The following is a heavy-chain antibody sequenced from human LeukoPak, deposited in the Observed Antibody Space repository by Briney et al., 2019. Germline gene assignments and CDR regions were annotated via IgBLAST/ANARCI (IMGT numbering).Heavy chain of an antibody. CDR1: GLTFSTYG. Sequence: GGSLRLSCAASGLTFSTYGMHWVRQAPGKGLEWVAVISYDGSKTYYADSVKGRFTISRDNSKNTLYLQMNSLRAEDTAVYYCAKETTVVSLDLDYWGQGTLVTVSS. CDR3: AKETTVVSLDLDY. CDR2: ISYDGSKT. V-gene: IGHV3-30*18. D-gene: IGHD4-23*01. J-gene: IGHJ4*02.